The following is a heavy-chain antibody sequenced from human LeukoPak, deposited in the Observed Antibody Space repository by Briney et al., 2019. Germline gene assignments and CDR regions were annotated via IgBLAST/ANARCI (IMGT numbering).Heavy chain of an antibody. V-gene: IGHV3-23*01. CDR1: GFTFSSYA. D-gene: IGHD6-19*01. J-gene: IGHJ3*02. Sequence: PGGSLRLSCAAPGFTFSSYAMSWVRQAPGKGLEWVSAISGSGGSTYYADSVKGRFTISRDNSKNTLYLQMNSLRAEDTAVYYCAKGPREEQWLVENDAFDIWGQGTMVTVSS. CDR3: AKGPREEQWLVENDAFDI. CDR2: ISGSGGST.